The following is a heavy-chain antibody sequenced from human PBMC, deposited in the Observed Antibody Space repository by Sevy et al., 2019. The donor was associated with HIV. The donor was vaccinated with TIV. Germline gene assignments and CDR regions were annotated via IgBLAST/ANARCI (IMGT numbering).Heavy chain of an antibody. V-gene: IGHV3-23*01. CDR3: VKEVSQYSYSDY. Sequence: GGSLRLSCAASGFTFSNYAMSWVRQTPGKGLEWDSAISGSADATYYTDSVKGRLAISRDNSKNTVYLQMNSLRAEDTAVYYCVKEVSQYSYSDYWGQGTLVTVSS. CDR2: ISGSADAT. D-gene: IGHD5-18*01. J-gene: IGHJ4*02. CDR1: GFTFSNYA.